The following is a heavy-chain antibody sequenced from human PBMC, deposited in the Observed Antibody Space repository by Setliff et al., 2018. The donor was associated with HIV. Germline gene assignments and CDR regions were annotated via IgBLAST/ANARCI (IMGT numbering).Heavy chain of an antibody. CDR1: GDSIISGDYY. CDR3: ARGGAVSADFDS. J-gene: IGHJ5*01. V-gene: IGHV4-39*07. Sequence: ASETLSLTCTVSGDSIISGDYYWSWIRQAPGKGLEWIGSIYYDGRTFYKPSLKSRLTISVDTSKNQFSLSLNSVTAADTAVYLCARGGAVSADFDSWGQGTLVTVSS. CDR2: IYYDGRT. D-gene: IGHD3-16*01.